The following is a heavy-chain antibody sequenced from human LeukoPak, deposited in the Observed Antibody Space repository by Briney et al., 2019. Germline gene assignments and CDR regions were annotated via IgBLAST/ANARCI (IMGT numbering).Heavy chain of an antibody. CDR3: AIPRDRTTSYKWHFDL. D-gene: IGHD2/OR15-2a*01. Sequence: GASVKVSCKASGYSFISYYMHWVRQAPGQGLEWMGIINPSGGSTNYAQKFQGRVTMTRDKSTSTVYMEVSRLRSEDTAVYYCAIPRDRTTSYKWHFDLWGRDTVVTVSS. V-gene: IGHV1-46*01. CDR1: GYSFISYY. CDR2: INPSGGST. J-gene: IGHJ2*01.